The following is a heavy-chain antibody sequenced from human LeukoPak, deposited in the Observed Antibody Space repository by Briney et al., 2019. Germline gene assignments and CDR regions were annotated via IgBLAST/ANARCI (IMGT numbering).Heavy chain of an antibody. D-gene: IGHD1-1*01. V-gene: IGHV3-53*01. CDR1: GFTVSSNY. CDR3: AKVQVQVEGGDAFDI. Sequence: GGSLRLSCAASGFTVSSNYMSWVRQAPGKGLEWVSVIYSGGNTYYADSVKGRFTISRDNSNNILYLQMNSLRDEDTALYYCAKVQVQVEGGDAFDIWGQGTMVTASS. J-gene: IGHJ3*02. CDR2: IYSGGNT.